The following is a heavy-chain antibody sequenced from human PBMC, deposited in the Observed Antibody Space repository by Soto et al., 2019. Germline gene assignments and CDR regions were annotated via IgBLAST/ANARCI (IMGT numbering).Heavy chain of an antibody. J-gene: IGHJ5*02. CDR2: INHSGST. V-gene: IGHV4-34*01. CDR3: ARGPITTNPRFDP. Sequence: KTSETLSLTCAVYGGSFSGYYWSWIRQPPGKGLEWIGEINHSGSTYYNPSLKSRVTISVDTSKNQFSLKLSSVTAADTAVYYCARGPITTNPRFDPWGQGTLVTVSS. D-gene: IGHD3-22*01. CDR1: GGSFSGYY.